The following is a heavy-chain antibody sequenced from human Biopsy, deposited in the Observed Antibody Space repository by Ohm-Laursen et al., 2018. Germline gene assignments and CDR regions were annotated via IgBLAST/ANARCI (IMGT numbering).Heavy chain of an antibody. D-gene: IGHD1-26*01. CDR3: ARHAPSYSGSYWRYFDL. CDR1: GGSISSYY. J-gene: IGHJ2*01. CDR2: IYYTGST. V-gene: IGHV4-59*08. Sequence: SETLSLTCTVSGGSISSYYWSWIRQPPGKGLEWIGYIYYTGSTNYNPSLKSRVTISVDTSMNHRSLRLTSVTAADTAVYYCARHAPSYSGSYWRYFDLWGRGTLVTVSS.